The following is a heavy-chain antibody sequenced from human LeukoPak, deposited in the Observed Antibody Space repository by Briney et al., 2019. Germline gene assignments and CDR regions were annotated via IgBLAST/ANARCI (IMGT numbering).Heavy chain of an antibody. V-gene: IGHV3-30*03. CDR1: GFTFGSYG. CDR2: ISYDGSNK. D-gene: IGHD4-17*01. CDR3: ARGEGYGDWDYYYGMDV. Sequence: GGSLRLSCAASGFTFGSYGMHWVRQAPGKGLEWVAVISYDGSNKYYADSVKGRFTISRDNSKNTLYLQMNSLRAEDTAVYYCARGEGYGDWDYYYGMDVWGQGTTVTVSS. J-gene: IGHJ6*02.